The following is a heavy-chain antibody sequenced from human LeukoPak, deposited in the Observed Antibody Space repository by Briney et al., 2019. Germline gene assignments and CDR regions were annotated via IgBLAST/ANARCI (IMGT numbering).Heavy chain of an antibody. Sequence: PSETLSLTCTVSGGSISSYYWSWIRQPPGKGLEWIGYIYYSGSTNYNPSLKSRVTISVDTSKNQFSLKLSSVTGADTAVYYCAREVAAAGTLDYWGQGTLVTVSS. V-gene: IGHV4-59*01. CDR3: AREVAAAGTLDY. CDR1: GGSISSYY. CDR2: IYYSGST. D-gene: IGHD6-13*01. J-gene: IGHJ4*02.